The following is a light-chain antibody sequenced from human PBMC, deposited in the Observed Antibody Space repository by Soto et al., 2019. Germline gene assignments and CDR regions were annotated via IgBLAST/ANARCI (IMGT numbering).Light chain of an antibody. Sequence: AIRITQSPSSFSASTDARVSITCRATQDIGTYLAWYQQIPGKAPKLLIYDASTLQTGAPSRCSGSGSGTDFTLTISYLQSEDVGTYYCQQFYNYPRTFGQGTKVDIK. V-gene: IGKV1-8*01. CDR3: QQFYNYPRT. CDR2: DAS. J-gene: IGKJ1*01. CDR1: QDIGTY.